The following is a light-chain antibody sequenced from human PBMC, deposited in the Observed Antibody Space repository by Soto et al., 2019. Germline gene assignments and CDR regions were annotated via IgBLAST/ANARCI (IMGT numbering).Light chain of an antibody. CDR3: QQYGSSRWT. CDR2: GAS. Sequence: ELVLTHSPDTLSLSARQRSTIYSSSSQSVSNNYLAWNQQKPGQAPRLLIYGASNRATGIPDRFSGSGSGTDFTLTISRLEPEDFAVYYCQQYGSSRWTFGQGTKVDIK. V-gene: IGKV3-20*01. CDR1: QSVSNNY. J-gene: IGKJ1*01.